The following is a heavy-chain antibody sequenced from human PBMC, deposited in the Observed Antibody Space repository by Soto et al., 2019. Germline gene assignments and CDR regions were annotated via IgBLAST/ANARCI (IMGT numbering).Heavy chain of an antibody. D-gene: IGHD1-20*01. CDR2: IDPSDSYT. V-gene: IGHV5-10-1*01. CDR3: ARHSKLDLRKSVSGRWFDP. CDR1: GYSFTSYW. Sequence: GESLKISCKGSGYSFTSYWISWVRQMPGKGLEWMGRIDPSDSYTNYSPSFQGHFTISADKSISTAYLQWSSLKASDTAMYYCARHSKLDLRKSVSGRWFDPWGQGTLVTVSS. J-gene: IGHJ5*02.